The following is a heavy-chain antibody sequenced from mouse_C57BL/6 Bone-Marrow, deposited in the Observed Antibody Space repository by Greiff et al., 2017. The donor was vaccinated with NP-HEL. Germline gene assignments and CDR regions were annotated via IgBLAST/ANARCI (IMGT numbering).Heavy chain of an antibody. CDR1: GFTFSDYY. V-gene: IGHV5-16*01. D-gene: IGHD2-4*01. Sequence: EVNVVESEGGLVQPGSSMKLSCTASGFTFSDYYMAWVRLVLEKGLEWVANINYDGSSTYYLDSLKSRFIISRDNAKNILYLQMSSLKSEDTATYYCAREGGLRRRTYAMDYWGQGTSVTVSS. J-gene: IGHJ4*01. CDR3: AREGGLRRRTYAMDY. CDR2: INYDGSST.